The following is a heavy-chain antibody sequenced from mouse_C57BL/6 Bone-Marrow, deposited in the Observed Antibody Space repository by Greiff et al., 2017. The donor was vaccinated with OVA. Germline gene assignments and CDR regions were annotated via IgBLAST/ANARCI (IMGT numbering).Heavy chain of an antibody. J-gene: IGHJ3*01. Sequence: VQLQESGAELVRPGASVTLSCKASGYTFTDYEMHWVKQTPVHGLEWIGAIDPETGGTAYNQKFKGKAILTADKSSSTAYMELRSLTSEDSAVYYCTRPDEAYWGQGTLVTVSA. CDR3: TRPDEAY. V-gene: IGHV1-15*01. CDR2: IDPETGGT. CDR1: GYTFTDYE.